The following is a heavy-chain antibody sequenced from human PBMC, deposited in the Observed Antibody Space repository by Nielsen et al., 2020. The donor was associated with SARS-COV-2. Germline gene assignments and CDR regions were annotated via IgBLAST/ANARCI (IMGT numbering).Heavy chain of an antibody. CDR2: IYYSGST. CDR3: ARESIAVAGIFDY. V-gene: IGHV4-59*01. CDR1: GGSISSYY. J-gene: IGHJ4*02. D-gene: IGHD6-19*01. Sequence: SETLSLTCTVSGGSISSYYWSWIRQPPGKGLEWIGYIYYSGSTNYNPSLKSRVTISVDTSKNQFSLKLSSVTAADTAVYYCARESIAVAGIFDYWGQGTLVTVSP.